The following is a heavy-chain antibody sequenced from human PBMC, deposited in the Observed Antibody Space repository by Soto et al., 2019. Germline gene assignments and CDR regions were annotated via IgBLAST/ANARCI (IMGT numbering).Heavy chain of an antibody. CDR2: VSNDERQK. CDR1: GFTFSIYA. V-gene: IGHV3-30*04. Sequence: QVQLVESGGGVVQPGGSLRVSCAASGFTFSIYAMHWVRQAPGKGLEWVAVVSNDERQKYSAESVKGRFTISRDNSKNTLFLQTDSLGPEDTAVYYWASIAHCRRVIQAPTADGGRDATFDIRGQGTLVTVSS. D-gene: IGHD2-15*01. J-gene: IGHJ3*02. CDR3: ASIAHCRRVIQAPTADGGRDATFDI.